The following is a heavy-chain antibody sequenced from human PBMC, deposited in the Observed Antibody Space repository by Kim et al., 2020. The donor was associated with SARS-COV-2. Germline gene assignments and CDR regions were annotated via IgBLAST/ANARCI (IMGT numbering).Heavy chain of an antibody. D-gene: IGHD3-22*01. CDR1: GYTFTSYA. Sequence: ASVKVSCKASGYTFTSYAMNWVRQAPGQGLEWMGWINTNTGNPTYAQGFTGRFVFSLDTSVSTAYLQISSLKAEDTAVYYCARDWRYYYDSSGPPEYFDYWGQGTLVTVSS. V-gene: IGHV7-4-1*02. J-gene: IGHJ4*02. CDR3: ARDWRYYYDSSGPPEYFDY. CDR2: INTNTGNP.